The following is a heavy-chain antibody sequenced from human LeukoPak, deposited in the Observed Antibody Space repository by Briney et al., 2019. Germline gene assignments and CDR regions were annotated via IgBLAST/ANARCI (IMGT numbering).Heavy chain of an antibody. CDR3: ARVHTRGRYFDWLSEHTPKNYYYMDV. CDR1: GFTFDDYA. Sequence: PGGSLRLSCAASGFTFDDYAMHWVRQAPGKGLEWVSGISWNSGSIGYADSVKGRFTISRDNAKNSLYLQMNSLRAEDTAVYYCARVHTRGRYFDWLSEHTPKNYYYMDVWGKGTTVTVSS. CDR2: ISWNSGSI. J-gene: IGHJ6*03. V-gene: IGHV3-9*01. D-gene: IGHD3-9*01.